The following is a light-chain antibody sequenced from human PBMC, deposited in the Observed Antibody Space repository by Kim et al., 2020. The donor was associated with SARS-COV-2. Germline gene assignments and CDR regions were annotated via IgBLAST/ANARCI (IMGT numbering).Light chain of an antibody. Sequence: ASIGDRVTITCRASQSISSWLAWYQQKPGKAPKLLIYDASSLESGVPSRFSGSGSGTEFTLTISSLQPDDFATYFCQQYNSYSWTFGQGTKVDIK. CDR3: QQYNSYSWT. V-gene: IGKV1-5*01. J-gene: IGKJ1*01. CDR1: QSISSW. CDR2: DAS.